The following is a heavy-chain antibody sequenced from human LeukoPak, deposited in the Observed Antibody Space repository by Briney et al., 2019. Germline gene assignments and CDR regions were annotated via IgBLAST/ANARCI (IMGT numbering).Heavy chain of an antibody. CDR3: ARDQQSITPYFDI. D-gene: IGHD3-10*01. CDR2: SSGSGGST. J-gene: IGHJ3*02. V-gene: IGHV3-23*01. Sequence: GGSLRLSCAASGFTFSSYAMSWVRQAPGKGLEWVSASSGSGGSTYYADSVKGRFTISRDNSKNTLYLQMNSLRAEDTAVYYCARDQQSITPYFDIWGQGTMVTVSS. CDR1: GFTFSSYA.